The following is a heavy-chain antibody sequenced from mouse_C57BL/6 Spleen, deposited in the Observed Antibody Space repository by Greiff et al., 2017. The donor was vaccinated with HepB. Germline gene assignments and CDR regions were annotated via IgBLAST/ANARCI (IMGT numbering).Heavy chain of an antibody. J-gene: IGHJ3*01. Sequence: EVQLQQSGPELVKPGASVKISCKASGYTFTDYYMNWVKQSHGKSLEWIGDINPNNGGTSYNQKFKGKATLTVDKSSSTAYMELRSLTSEDSAVYYCARRERWGFAYWGQGTLVTVSA. CDR3: ARRERWGFAY. CDR1: GYTFTDYY. V-gene: IGHV1-26*01. CDR2: INPNNGGT.